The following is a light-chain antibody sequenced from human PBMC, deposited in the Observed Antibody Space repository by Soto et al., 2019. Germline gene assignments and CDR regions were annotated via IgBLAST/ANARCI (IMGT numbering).Light chain of an antibody. CDR1: QTINNW. CDR3: QHYNSYPWT. V-gene: IGKV1-5*01. Sequence: DIQMPRFPSALSASIGDRVTITCRASQTINNWLAWYQQKPGKAPNLLIYHASNLETGVPSRFSGSAFGTEFTLTISSLQPDDFATYYCQHYNSYPWTFGQGTKV. CDR2: HAS. J-gene: IGKJ1*01.